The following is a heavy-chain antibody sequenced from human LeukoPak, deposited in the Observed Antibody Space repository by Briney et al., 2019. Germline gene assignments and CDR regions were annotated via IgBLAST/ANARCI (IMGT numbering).Heavy chain of an antibody. D-gene: IGHD6-19*01. CDR1: GFTFSSYG. J-gene: IGHJ3*02. CDR3: ARDRRAVGAFDI. V-gene: IGHV3-23*01. Sequence: GGSLRLSCAASGFTFSSYGMSWVRQAPGKGLEWVSAISGSGGSTYYADSVKGRFTISRDNSKNTLYLQMNSLRAEDTAVYCCARDRRAVGAFDIWGQGTMVTVSS. CDR2: ISGSGGST.